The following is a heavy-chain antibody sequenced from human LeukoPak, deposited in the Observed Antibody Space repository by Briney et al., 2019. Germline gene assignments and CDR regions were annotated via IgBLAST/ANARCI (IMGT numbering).Heavy chain of an antibody. J-gene: IGHJ6*02. CDR1: GGSISSGPYY. Sequence: SQTLSLTCTVSGGSISSGPYYWIWIRQHPGKGLEWIGYITYSGNTYYYPALNSRVTVSLDTSKTQFSLRLSSVTAADTAVYYCARIAYDALDSYYYGMDVWGQGTTVTVSS. D-gene: IGHD3-3*01. CDR3: ARIAYDALDSYYYGMDV. V-gene: IGHV4-31*03. CDR2: ITYSGNT.